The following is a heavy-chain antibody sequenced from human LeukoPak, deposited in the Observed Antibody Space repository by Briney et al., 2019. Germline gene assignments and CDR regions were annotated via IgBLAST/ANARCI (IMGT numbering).Heavy chain of an antibody. CDR3: ARPGIAVAGEFFDY. CDR2: ISSSSSYI. V-gene: IGHV3-21*01. J-gene: IGHJ4*02. D-gene: IGHD6-19*01. CDR1: GFTFSSYS. Sequence: GGSLRLSCAASGFTFSSYSMNWVRQAPGKGLEWVSFISSSSSYIYYADSVKGRFTISRDNAKNSLYLQMNSLRAEDTAVYYCARPGIAVAGEFFDYWGQGTLVTVSS.